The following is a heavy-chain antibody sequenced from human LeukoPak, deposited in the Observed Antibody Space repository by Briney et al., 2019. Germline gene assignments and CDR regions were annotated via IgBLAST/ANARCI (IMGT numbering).Heavy chain of an antibody. D-gene: IGHD1-26*01. CDR2: INPSGGST. Sequence: ASVKVSCKASGYTFTNYYMHWVRQAPGQGLEWMGIINPSGGSTNYAQKFQGRVTMTRDTSTSTVYMELSSLRSEETAVYYCARAKGPQYSGNYWRTETFDYWGQGTLVTVSS. J-gene: IGHJ4*02. V-gene: IGHV1-46*01. CDR1: GYTFTNYY. CDR3: ARAKGPQYSGNYWRTETFDY.